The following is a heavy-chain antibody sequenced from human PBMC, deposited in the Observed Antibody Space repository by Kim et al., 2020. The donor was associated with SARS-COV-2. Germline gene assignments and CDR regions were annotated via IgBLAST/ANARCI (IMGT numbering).Heavy chain of an antibody. CDR3: AKNRQVYSSSDY. CDR2: ISDRGGAT. CDR1: GFTFSSYA. D-gene: IGHD6-6*01. Sequence: GGSLRLSCAASGFTFSSYAMSWVRQAPGKGLEWVSVISDRGGATHYADSVKGRFTISRDNSKYTLYLQMNSLRAEDTAVYYCAKNRQVYSSSDYWGQGTLVTVSS. J-gene: IGHJ4*02. V-gene: IGHV3-23*01.